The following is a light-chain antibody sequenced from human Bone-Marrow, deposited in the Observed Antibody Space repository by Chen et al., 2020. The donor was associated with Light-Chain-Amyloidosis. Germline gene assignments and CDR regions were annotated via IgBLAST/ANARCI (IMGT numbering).Light chain of an antibody. V-gene: IGKV3-20*01. CDR2: GAS. J-gene: IGKJ2*01. Sequence: EIVLTQSPCTLSLSPGERATLSCRASQSVSSSYLAWFQQKPGQAPRLLIYGASSRATGIPDRFGGSGSGTDFTLTISRLEPEDFAVYYCQQYGSSPPYTFGQGTKLEIK. CDR3: QQYGSSPPYT. CDR1: QSVSSSY.